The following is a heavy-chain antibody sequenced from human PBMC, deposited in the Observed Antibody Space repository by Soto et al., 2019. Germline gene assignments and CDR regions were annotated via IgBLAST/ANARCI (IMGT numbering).Heavy chain of an antibody. CDR1: GFTFTSSA. V-gene: IGHV1-58*01. CDR2: IAVGSGNT. CDR3: AADRGEVVWRCSSTSCYSHYYGRDV. Sequence: SANVSCTASGFTFTSSAVQWARQARGQRLEWIGWIAVGSGNTNDAQKFQERVTITRNMSTSTAYRELSSPRAADTAVYYCAADRGEVVWRCSSTSCYSHYYGRDVWRQRTTVTVSS. D-gene: IGHD2-2*01. J-gene: IGHJ6*02.